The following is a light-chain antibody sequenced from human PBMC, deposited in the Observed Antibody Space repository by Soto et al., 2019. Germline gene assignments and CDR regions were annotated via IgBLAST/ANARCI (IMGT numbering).Light chain of an antibody. CDR3: QQYGSSPPIT. Sequence: EIVLTQSPATLSVSPGESVTLSCRASQSVSDNLAWYQQKPGQAPRLLIYGASSRATGIPDRFSGSGSGTDFTLTISRLEPEDLAVYYCQQYGSSPPITVGQGTRLENK. CDR1: QSVSDN. V-gene: IGKV3-20*01. CDR2: GAS. J-gene: IGKJ5*01.